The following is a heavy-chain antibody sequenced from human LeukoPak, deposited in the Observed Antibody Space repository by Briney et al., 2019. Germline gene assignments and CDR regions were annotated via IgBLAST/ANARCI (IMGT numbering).Heavy chain of an antibody. CDR2: XIPIFGTA. J-gene: IGHJ2*01. V-gene: IGHV1-69*06. D-gene: IGHD5-12*01. Sequence: SWXXXXPGQXLXWMGGXIPIFGTANYAQKFQGRVTITADKSTSTAYMELSSLRSEDTAVYYCARGDSGYDLGYWYFDLWGRGTLVTVSS. CDR3: ARGDSGYDLGYWYFDL.